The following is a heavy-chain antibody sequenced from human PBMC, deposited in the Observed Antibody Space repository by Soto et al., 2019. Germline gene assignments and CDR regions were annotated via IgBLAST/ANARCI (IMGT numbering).Heavy chain of an antibody. CDR1: GGSISSSSYY. D-gene: IGHD3-16*02. J-gene: IGHJ4*02. V-gene: IGHV4-39*01. CDR3: ARHLTTFGGVIVRPFDY. CDR2: IYYSGST. Sequence: QLQLQESGPGLVKPSETLSLTCTVSGGSISSSSYYWGWIRQPPGKGLEWIGSIYYSGSTYYNPSLKSRVTISVDTSKNQFSLKLSSVTAADTAVYYCARHLTTFGGVIVRPFDYWGQGTLVTVSS.